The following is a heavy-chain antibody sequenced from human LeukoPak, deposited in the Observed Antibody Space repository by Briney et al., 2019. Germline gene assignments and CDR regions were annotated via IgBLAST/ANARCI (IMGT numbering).Heavy chain of an antibody. V-gene: IGHV4-39*07. J-gene: IGHJ4*02. Sequence: SETLSLTCTVSGASLSVSGRNWGWVRQPPGKGLEWIASIYYSGSTYYSPSLESRVTMSVDTSKNQFSLKLSSVTAADTAVYYCARSPGRYGDFDYWGQGTLVTVSS. CDR2: IYYSGST. CDR3: ARSPGRYGDFDY. D-gene: IGHD4-17*01. CDR1: GASLSVSGRN.